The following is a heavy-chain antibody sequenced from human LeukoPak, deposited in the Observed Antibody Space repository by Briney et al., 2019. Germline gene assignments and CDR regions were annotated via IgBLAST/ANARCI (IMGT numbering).Heavy chain of an antibody. CDR2: ISSSSSYI. CDR3: ARVGDGYNFYYYYYMDV. D-gene: IGHD5-24*01. V-gene: IGHV3-21*01. J-gene: IGHJ6*03. Sequence: GGSLRLSCAASGFTFSSYSMNWVRQAPGKGLEWVSSISSSSSYIYYADSVKGRFTISRDNAKNSLYLQMNSLRAEDTAVYYCARVGDGYNFYYYYYMDVWGKGTTVTVSS. CDR1: GFTFSSYS.